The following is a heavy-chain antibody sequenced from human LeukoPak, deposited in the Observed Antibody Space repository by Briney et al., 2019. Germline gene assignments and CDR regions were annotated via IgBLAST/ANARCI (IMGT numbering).Heavy chain of an antibody. CDR2: IYYSGST. J-gene: IGHJ4*02. V-gene: IGHV4-59*01. CDR1: GGSISSYY. D-gene: IGHD3-10*01. Sequence: PSETLSLTCTVSGGSISSYYWGWIRQPPGKGLEWSGYIYYSGSTNYNPSLKSRVTISVDTSKNQFSLKLSSVTAADSAVYYCARASITMVRGVDYWGQGTLVTVSS. CDR3: ARASITMVRGVDY.